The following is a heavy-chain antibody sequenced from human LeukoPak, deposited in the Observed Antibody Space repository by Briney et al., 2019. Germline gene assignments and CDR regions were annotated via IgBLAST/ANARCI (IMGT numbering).Heavy chain of an antibody. CDR1: GGTFSSYA. J-gene: IGHJ1*01. D-gene: IGHD3-22*01. CDR2: IIPIFGTA. CDR3: ARTPPYYYDSSGYYYEYFQH. V-gene: IGHV1-69*05. Sequence: SVKVSCKASGGTFSSYAISWVRQAPGQGLEWMGGIIPIFGTANYAQKFQGRVTITTDESTSTAYMELSSLRSADTAVYYCARTPPYYYDSSGYYYEYFQHWGQGTLVTVSS.